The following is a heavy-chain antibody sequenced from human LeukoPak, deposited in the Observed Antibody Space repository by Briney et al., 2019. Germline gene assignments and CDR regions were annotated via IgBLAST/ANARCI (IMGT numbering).Heavy chain of an antibody. Sequence: GGSLRLSCAASGFTFSNFAMSWVRQAPGKGLEWVSGISGSGGSTFYADPVKGRCTISRDNTKNTLYLQKNSLRAEDTAVYYCARVWFKNGRGDFFDYWGEGALVTVSS. CDR3: ARVWFKNGRGDFFDY. CDR2: ISGSGGST. V-gene: IGHV3-23*01. CDR1: GFTFSNFA. D-gene: IGHD2-21*01. J-gene: IGHJ4*02.